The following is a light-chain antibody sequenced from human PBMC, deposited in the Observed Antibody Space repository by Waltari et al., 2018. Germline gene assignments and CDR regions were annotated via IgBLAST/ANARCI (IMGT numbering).Light chain of an antibody. Sequence: EVVMTQSPPTLSVSPGDRANLSCRASQSVSSDLAWYQQKVGQAPRLLSYGSSTRTTGIPSRFRSSGSGTDFTLTISSLQSEDSAVYYCRHYNDWPTFGQGTKVEI. CDR1: QSVSSD. CDR3: RHYNDWPT. CDR2: GSS. J-gene: IGKJ1*01. V-gene: IGKV3-15*01.